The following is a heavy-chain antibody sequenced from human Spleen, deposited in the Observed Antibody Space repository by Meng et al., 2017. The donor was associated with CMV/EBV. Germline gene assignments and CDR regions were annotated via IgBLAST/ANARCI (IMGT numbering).Heavy chain of an antibody. D-gene: IGHD6-6*01. J-gene: IGHJ5*02. CDR2: IIPMLGIA. V-gene: IGHV1-69*02. Sequence: AAGGLLRGDNSSWVKPGAGQGLEWMGRIIPMLGIANYAQKFQGRVTITADKSTSTAYMELSSLRSEDTAVYYCARAEGLEAAPWFDPWGQGTLVTVSS. CDR1: GGLLRGDN. CDR3: ARAEGLEAAPWFDP.